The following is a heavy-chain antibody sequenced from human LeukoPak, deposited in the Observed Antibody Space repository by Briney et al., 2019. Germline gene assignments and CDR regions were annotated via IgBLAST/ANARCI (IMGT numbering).Heavy chain of an antibody. CDR2: IYHSGST. D-gene: IGHD6-13*01. J-gene: IGHJ4*02. V-gene: IGHV4-4*02. Sequence: SETLSLTCAVSGGSISNSNWWSWVRQPPGKGLEWIGEIYHSGSTNYNPSLKSRVTISVDKSKNQFSLKLSSVTAADTAVYYCASRSPQSSSTLDYWGQGTLVTVSS. CDR1: GGSISNSNW. CDR3: ASRSPQSSSTLDY.